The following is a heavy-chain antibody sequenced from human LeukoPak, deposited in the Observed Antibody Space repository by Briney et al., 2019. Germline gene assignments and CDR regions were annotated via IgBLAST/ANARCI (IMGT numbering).Heavy chain of an antibody. Sequence: SETLSLTCSVSGASMNSHYWSWIRQPPGKGLEWIGYIHHKGDTSYNPSLHSRVTLSVDTSKSQFSLKLRSVTAADSAIYYCAREYSSPLEFQHYFDLWGQGIAVTVSS. J-gene: IGHJ4*02. CDR2: IHHKGDT. CDR1: GASMNSHY. CDR3: AREYSSPLEFQHYFDL. V-gene: IGHV4-59*11. D-gene: IGHD3-22*01.